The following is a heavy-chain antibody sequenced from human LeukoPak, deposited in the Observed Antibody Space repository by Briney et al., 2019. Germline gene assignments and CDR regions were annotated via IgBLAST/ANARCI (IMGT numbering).Heavy chain of an antibody. J-gene: IGHJ4*02. CDR3: LGDFKAST. D-gene: IGHD3-3*01. Sequence: TGGSLRLACAASGFTLSTYWMTWVRQAPGKGLEWVANIKQDGSQKYYVDSVKGRFTISRDNDRNSLYLQMNSLTAEDTAVYYCLGDFKASTGGQGTLVTVSS. CDR2: IKQDGSQK. V-gene: IGHV3-7*02. CDR1: GFTLSTYW.